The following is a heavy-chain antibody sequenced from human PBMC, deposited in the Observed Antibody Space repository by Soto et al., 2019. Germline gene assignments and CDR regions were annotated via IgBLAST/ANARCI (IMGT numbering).Heavy chain of an antibody. CDR2: IIPIFGTE. J-gene: IGHJ6*02. CDR1: GGTFSSHS. V-gene: IGHV1-69*01. Sequence: QVQLVQSGAEVKKPGSSVKVSCKVSGGTFSSHSINWVRQAPGQGPEWMGGIIPIFGTENYAQKFQGRVTITADESTSTAYMELSSLTSEETALYYCSTSVYCSTTRCYYYYGLDVWGQGTTVIVSS. CDR3: STSVYCSTTRCYYYYGLDV. D-gene: IGHD2-2*01.